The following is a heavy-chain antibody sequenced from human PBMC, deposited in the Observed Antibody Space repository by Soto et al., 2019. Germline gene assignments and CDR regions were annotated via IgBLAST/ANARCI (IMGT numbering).Heavy chain of an antibody. V-gene: IGHV4-30-4*01. D-gene: IGHD2-2*01. CDR3: ASEIVVVPAALNWFDP. CDR2: IYYSGST. Sequence: TLSLTCTVSGGSISSGDYYWSWIRQPPGKGLEWIGYIYYSGSTYYNPSLKSRVTISVDTSKNQFSLKLSSVTAADTAVYYCASEIVVVPAALNWFDPWGQGTLVTVSS. CDR1: GGSISSGDYY. J-gene: IGHJ5*02.